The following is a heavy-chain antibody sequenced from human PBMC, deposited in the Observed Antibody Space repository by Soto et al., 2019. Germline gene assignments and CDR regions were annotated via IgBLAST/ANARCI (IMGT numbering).Heavy chain of an antibody. D-gene: IGHD3-9*01. Sequence: ASVKVSCKASGGTFSSDAISWVRQAPGQGLEWMGGIIPIFGTANYAQKFQGRVTITADESTSTAYMELSSLRSEDTAVYYCARDLGRYFDYWGQGTLVTVSS. J-gene: IGHJ4*02. CDR3: ARDLGRYFDY. V-gene: IGHV1-69*13. CDR2: IIPIFGTA. CDR1: GGTFSSDA.